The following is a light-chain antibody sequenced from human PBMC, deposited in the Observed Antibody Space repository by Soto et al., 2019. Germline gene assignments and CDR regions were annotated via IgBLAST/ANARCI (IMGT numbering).Light chain of an antibody. CDR1: QSFGRW. Sequence: DIQMTQSPSTLSASVGDRVTITCRASQSFGRWLAWYQQKPGKAPELLIYKTSTLERGVPSRFSGSGSGTEFTLTISSLQPDDFATYYCQEYKTGPGYNFGQGTRLEFK. CDR2: KTS. CDR3: QEYKTGPGYN. V-gene: IGKV1-5*03. J-gene: IGKJ2*01.